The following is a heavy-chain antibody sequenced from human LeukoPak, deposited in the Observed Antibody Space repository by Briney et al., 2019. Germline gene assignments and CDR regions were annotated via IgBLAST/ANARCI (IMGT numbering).Heavy chain of an antibody. Sequence: GGSLRLSCAASGFTFSSYAMSWVRQAPGKGLEWVSSVSGSGGYTYYAGSVKGRFTISRDNSGNTLYLQMNSLRAEDTAIYYCAKDRPNYYDSSGHYYRRDGDYWGQGTLVTVSS. J-gene: IGHJ4*02. D-gene: IGHD3-22*01. CDR2: VSGSGGYT. CDR3: AKDRPNYYDSSGHYYRRDGDY. V-gene: IGHV3-23*01. CDR1: GFTFSSYA.